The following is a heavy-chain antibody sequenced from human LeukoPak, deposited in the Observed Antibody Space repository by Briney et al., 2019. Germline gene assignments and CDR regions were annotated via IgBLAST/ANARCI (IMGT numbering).Heavy chain of an antibody. CDR2: IKEDGREK. D-gene: IGHD6-6*01. Sequence: PGGSLRLSCVASGFTFSSYWMSWVRQAPGKGPEWVANIKEDGREKYYVDSVKGRFTISRDNAKNLLHLQMNSLRVEDTAIYYCAREFEYSTSGAGYWGQGTLVTVSS. CDR1: GFTFSSYW. CDR3: AREFEYSTSGAGY. V-gene: IGHV3-7*01. J-gene: IGHJ4*02.